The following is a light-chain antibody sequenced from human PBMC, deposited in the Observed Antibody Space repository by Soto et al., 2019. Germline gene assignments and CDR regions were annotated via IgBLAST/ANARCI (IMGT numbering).Light chain of an antibody. V-gene: IGLV1-51*01. CDR3: GTWDSSLSGVV. CDR1: SSNIGNNY. J-gene: IGLJ2*01. CDR2: DNN. Sequence: QSVLTQPPSVSAAPGQKVTISCSGSSSNIGNNYVSWYQQLPGTAPKLLIYDNNKRPSGIPDRFSGSKSGTSATLGITGLQTGDEADYYCGTWDSSLSGVVFGGGTQLTAL.